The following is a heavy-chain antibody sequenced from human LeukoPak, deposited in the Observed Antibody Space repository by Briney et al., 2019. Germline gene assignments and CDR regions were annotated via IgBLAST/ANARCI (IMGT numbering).Heavy chain of an antibody. J-gene: IGHJ4*02. CDR3: AKDASGSYFDY. CDR1: GFTFRNAG. Sequence: GGSLRLSCAVSGFTFRNAGMHWVRQAPGKGLEWVAVISYDGSNKYYADSVKGRFTISRDNSKNTLYLQMNSLRAEDTAVYYCAKDASGSYFDYWGQGTLVTVSS. V-gene: IGHV3-30*18. CDR2: ISYDGSNK. D-gene: IGHD1-26*01.